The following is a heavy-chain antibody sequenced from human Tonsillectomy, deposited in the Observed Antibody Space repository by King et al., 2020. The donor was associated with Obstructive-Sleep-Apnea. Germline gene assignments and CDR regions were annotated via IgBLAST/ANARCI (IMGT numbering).Heavy chain of an antibody. V-gene: IGHV3-49*03. CDR3: TSDHYPYCSSTSCYVPSDY. D-gene: IGHD2-2*01. CDR2: IRSKAYGGTT. J-gene: IGHJ4*02. CDR1: GFTFGDYA. Sequence: VQLVESGGGLVQPGRSLRLSCTASGFTFGDYAMSWFRQAPGKGLEWVGFIRSKAYGGTTEYAASVKGRFTISRDDSKSIAYLQMNSLKTEDTAVYYCTSDHYPYCSSTSCYVPSDYWGQGTLVTVSS.